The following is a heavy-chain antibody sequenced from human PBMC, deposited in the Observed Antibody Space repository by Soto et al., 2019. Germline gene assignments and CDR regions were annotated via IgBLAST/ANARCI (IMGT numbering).Heavy chain of an antibody. D-gene: IGHD1-26*01. CDR1: GFTFSSYG. J-gene: IGHJ4*02. V-gene: IGHV3-33*01. CDR2: IWYDGSNK. Sequence: QVQLVESGGGVVQPGRSLRLSCAASGFTFSSYGMHWVRQAPGKGLEWVAVIWYDGSNKYYADSVKGRFTISRDNSKNTLYLQMNGLRAEDTAVYYCARHNSYLSGSYLIRWGQGTLVTVSS. CDR3: ARHNSYLSGSYLIR.